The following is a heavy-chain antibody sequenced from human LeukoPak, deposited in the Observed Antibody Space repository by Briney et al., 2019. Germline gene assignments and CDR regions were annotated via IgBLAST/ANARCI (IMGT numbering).Heavy chain of an antibody. J-gene: IGHJ4*02. Sequence: GGSLRLSCAASGFTFSNYWMHWVRQAPGKGLVWVSRINSDESSTTYADSVKGRFTISRDNAKNTLYLQMNSLRAEDTAVYYCAKDRWVRIAVAGTGQKPYYFDYRGQGTLVTVSS. V-gene: IGHV3-74*01. CDR1: GFTFSNYW. CDR3: AKDRWVRIAVAGTGQKPYYFDY. CDR2: INSDESST. D-gene: IGHD6-19*01.